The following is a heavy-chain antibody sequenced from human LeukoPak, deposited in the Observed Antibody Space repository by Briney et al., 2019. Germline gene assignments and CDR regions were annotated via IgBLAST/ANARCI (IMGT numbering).Heavy chain of an antibody. CDR2: IWYDGSNK. Sequence: PGGSLRLSCAASEFTFSSYDMHWVRQAPGKGLEWVAVIWYDGSNKYYADSVKGRFTISRDNSKNTLYLQMNSLRAEDTAVYYCWGFGELSSTDYWGQGTLVTVSS. V-gene: IGHV3-33*01. CDR1: EFTFSSYD. CDR3: WGFGELSSTDY. D-gene: IGHD3-10*01. J-gene: IGHJ4*02.